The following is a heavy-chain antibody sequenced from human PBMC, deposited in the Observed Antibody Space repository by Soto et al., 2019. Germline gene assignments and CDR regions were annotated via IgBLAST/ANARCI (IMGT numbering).Heavy chain of an antibody. CDR3: ARDDVATIQNYYYGMDV. V-gene: IGHV3-48*02. J-gene: IGHJ6*02. D-gene: IGHD5-12*01. Sequence: PGGSLRLSCAASGFTFSSYSMNWVRQAPGKGLEWVSYISSSSSTIYYADSVKGRFTISRDNAKNSLYLQMNSLRDEDTAVYYCARDDVATIQNYYYGMDVWGQGTTVTVSS. CDR1: GFTFSSYS. CDR2: ISSSSSTI.